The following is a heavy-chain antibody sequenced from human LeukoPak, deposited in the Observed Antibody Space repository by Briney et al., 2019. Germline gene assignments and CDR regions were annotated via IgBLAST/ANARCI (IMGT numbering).Heavy chain of an antibody. D-gene: IGHD7-27*01. CDR3: ARARSTGAPSVLDY. CDR2: ISSSSSYI. V-gene: IGHV3-21*01. J-gene: IGHJ4*02. Sequence: PGGSLRLSCAASGFTFSSYSMNWVRQAPGKGLEWVSSISSSSSYIYYADSVKGRFTISRDNAKNSLYLQMNSLRAEDTAVYYCARARSTGAPSVLDYWGQGTLVTVSS. CDR1: GFTFSSYS.